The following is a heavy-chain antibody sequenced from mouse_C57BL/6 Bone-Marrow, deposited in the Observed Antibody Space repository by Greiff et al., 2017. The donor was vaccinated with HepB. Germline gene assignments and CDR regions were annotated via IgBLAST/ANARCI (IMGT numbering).Heavy chain of an antibody. D-gene: IGHD1-1*01. CDR1: GYSFTDYN. V-gene: IGHV1-39*01. CDR3: ARVYYGSSYYYYAMDY. Sequence: EVQGVESGPELVKPGASVKISCKASGYSFTDYNMNRVKQSNGKSLEWIGVINPNYGTTSYNQKFKGKATLTVDQSSSTAYMQLNSLTSEDSAVYYCARVYYGSSYYYYAMDYWGQGTSVTVSS. CDR2: INPNYGTT. J-gene: IGHJ4*01.